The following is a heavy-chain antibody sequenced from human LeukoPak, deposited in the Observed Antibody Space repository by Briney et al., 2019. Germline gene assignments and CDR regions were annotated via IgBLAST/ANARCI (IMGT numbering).Heavy chain of an antibody. J-gene: IGHJ6*03. CDR2: ISGSGGST. D-gene: IGHD3-16*01. CDR3: AKDLVFGVAYYYYYMDV. CDR1: GFTFSSYA. Sequence: GRSLRLSCAASGFTFSSYAMSWVHKAPGKGLEWVSAISGSGGSTYYADSVKGRFTISRDNSKNTLYLQMNSLRAEDTAVYYCAKDLVFGVAYYYYYMDVWGKGTTVTVSS. V-gene: IGHV3-23*01.